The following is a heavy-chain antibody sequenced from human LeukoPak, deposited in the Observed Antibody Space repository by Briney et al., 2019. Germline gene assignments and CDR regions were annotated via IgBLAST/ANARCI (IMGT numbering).Heavy chain of an antibody. V-gene: IGHV3-66*01. D-gene: IGHD3-22*01. CDR2: IYSGGST. J-gene: IGHJ3*02. CDR3: SSIYNVSMGSLWTFVI. CDR1: GFTVSSNY. Sequence: GGSLRLSCAASGFTVSSNYMSWVRQAPGKGLEWVSVIYSGGSTYYADSVKGRFTISRDNSKNTLYLQMNSLRAEDTAVYYCSSIYNVSMGSLWTFVIWGKGKRVTVS.